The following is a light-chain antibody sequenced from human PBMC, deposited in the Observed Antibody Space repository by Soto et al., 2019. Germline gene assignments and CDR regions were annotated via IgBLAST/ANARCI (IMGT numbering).Light chain of an antibody. CDR1: SSNIGSTT. J-gene: IGLJ2*01. CDR3: AAWDDSLNAWI. CDR2: SNN. Sequence: QSVLTQPPSAAATPGQRVTISCSGSSSNIGSTTVYWYQQLPGTAPKLLIYSNNQRPSGVPDRFSGCQSGTSASLAISGLQSEYEVVYYCAAWDDSLNAWIFGGGTQLTVL. V-gene: IGLV1-44*01.